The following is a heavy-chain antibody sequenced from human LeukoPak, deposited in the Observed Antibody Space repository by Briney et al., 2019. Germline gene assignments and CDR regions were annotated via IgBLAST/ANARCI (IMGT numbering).Heavy chain of an antibody. J-gene: IGHJ4*02. Sequence: GRSLRLSCAASGFTFSTYGMHWVRQAPGKGLEWVALISYDGSDKYYADSVKGRFTISRDNSKNTLYLQMNSLRAEDTAVYYCAKESLGIAAFWGQGTLVTVSS. V-gene: IGHV3-30*18. D-gene: IGHD6-13*01. CDR3: AKESLGIAAF. CDR1: GFTFSTYG. CDR2: ISYDGSDK.